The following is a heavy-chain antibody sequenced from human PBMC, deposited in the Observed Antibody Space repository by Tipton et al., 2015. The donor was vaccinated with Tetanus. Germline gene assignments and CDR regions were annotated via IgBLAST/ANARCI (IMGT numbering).Heavy chain of an antibody. CDR1: GGTFSSYA. J-gene: IGHJ5*02. CDR3: ARGLRIQPNWFDP. CDR2: MNPNSGNT. D-gene: IGHD5-18*01. V-gene: IGHV1-8*02. Sequence: QSGAEVKKPGSSVKVSCKASGGTFSSYAISWVRQAPGQGLEWMGWMNPNSGNTGYAQKFQGRVTMTRNTSISTAYMELSSLRSEDTAVYYCARGLRIQPNWFDPWGQGTLVTVSS.